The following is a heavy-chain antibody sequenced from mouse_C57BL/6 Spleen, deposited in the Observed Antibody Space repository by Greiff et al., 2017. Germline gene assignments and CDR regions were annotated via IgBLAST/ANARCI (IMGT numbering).Heavy chain of an antibody. Sequence: VKLVESGPGLVQPSQSLSITCTVSGFSLTSYGVHWVRQSPGKGLEWLGVIWRGGSTDYNAAFMSRLSITKDNSKSQVFFKMNSLQADDTAIYYCAKNDYDYGYWYFDVWGTGTTVTVSS. V-gene: IGHV2-5*01. D-gene: IGHD2-4*01. J-gene: IGHJ1*03. CDR2: IWRGGST. CDR3: AKNDYDYGYWYFDV. CDR1: GFSLTSYG.